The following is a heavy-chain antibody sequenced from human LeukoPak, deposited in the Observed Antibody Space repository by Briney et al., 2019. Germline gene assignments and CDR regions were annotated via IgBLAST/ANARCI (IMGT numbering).Heavy chain of an antibody. V-gene: IGHV4-39*07. CDR2: IYYSGST. CDR3: ARAGGYGLIDY. Sequence: SETLSLTCTVSGGSISSSSYYWGWIRQPPGKGLEWIGTIYYSGSTYYHPSLKSRLTISVDTSKNQFSLKVGSMTAADTAVYYCARAGGYGLIDYWGQGTMVTVSS. D-gene: IGHD5-18*01. J-gene: IGHJ4*02. CDR1: GGSISSSSYY.